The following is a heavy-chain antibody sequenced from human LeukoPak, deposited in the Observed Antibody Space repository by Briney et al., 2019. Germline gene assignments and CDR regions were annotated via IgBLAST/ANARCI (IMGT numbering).Heavy chain of an antibody. J-gene: IGHJ4*02. CDR1: GFTFSNYA. CDR3: VKGRYSSSQYLGDD. CDR2: ISGGGGST. V-gene: IGHV3-23*01. Sequence: GGSLRLSCAASGFTFSNYAMSWVRQAPGNGLEWVSSISGGGGSTYSADSVKGRFTISRDNSRNTLYVQMNSLRAEDTAVYYCVKGRYSSSQYLGDDWGQGTLVTVSS. D-gene: IGHD6-19*01.